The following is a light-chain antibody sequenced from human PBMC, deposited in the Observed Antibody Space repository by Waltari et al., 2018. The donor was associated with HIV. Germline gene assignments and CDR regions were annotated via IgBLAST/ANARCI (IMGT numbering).Light chain of an antibody. CDR2: NTN. J-gene: IGLJ2*01. Sequence: QAVLTQPPSVSAAPGQKVSISCSGNSFNIGSNSVSWYQQLPGRAPKLLIYNTNERPSGIPDRFSGSVSDTSATLGITGLQTGDEADYYCRTWDNSLRAGVFGGGTKLTVL. V-gene: IGLV1-51*01. CDR3: RTWDNSLRAGV. CDR1: SFNIGSNS.